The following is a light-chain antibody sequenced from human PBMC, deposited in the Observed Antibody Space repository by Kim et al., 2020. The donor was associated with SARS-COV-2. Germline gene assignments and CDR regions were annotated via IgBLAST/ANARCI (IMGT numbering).Light chain of an antibody. Sequence: SYELTQPPSVSVSPGQTVTITCSGDKLGDKYSSWYQQRPGQAPVLIIYQDTKRPSGIPERFAGSNSGNTATLTISGAQAMDEADYYCQAWDNTWVFGGGTKLTVL. CDR1: KLGDKY. J-gene: IGLJ3*02. V-gene: IGLV3-1*01. CDR3: QAWDNTWV. CDR2: QDT.